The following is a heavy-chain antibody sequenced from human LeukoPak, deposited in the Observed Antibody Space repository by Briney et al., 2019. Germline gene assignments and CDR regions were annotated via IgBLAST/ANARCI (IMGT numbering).Heavy chain of an antibody. V-gene: IGHV1-2*02. J-gene: IGHJ4*02. CDR1: GYTFTGYY. D-gene: IGHD5-18*01. Sequence: ASVKLSCKASGYTFTGYYMHWVRQAPGQGLEWMGWINPNSGGTNYAQKCQGRVTMTRDTSISTAYMELSRLRSDDTAVYYCARVRGGIQLWLRISQDFDYWGQGTMVTVSS. CDR2: INPNSGGT. CDR3: ARVRGGIQLWLRISQDFDY.